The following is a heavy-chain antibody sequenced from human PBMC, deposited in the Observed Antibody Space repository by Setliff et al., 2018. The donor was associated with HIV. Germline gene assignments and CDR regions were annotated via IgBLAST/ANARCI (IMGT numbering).Heavy chain of an antibody. J-gene: IGHJ4*02. CDR1: GDSISSGNYY. CDR3: VRHLSEMAMVDH. Sequence: SETLSLTCTVSGDSISSGNYYWTWIRQPAGKALEWIGRITNTGATEYNPSLKSRVTVSVDTSKNQFSLKLSSVTAADTAVYSCVRHLSEMAMVDHWGQGTLVTSPQ. CDR2: ITNTGAT. V-gene: IGHV4-61*02.